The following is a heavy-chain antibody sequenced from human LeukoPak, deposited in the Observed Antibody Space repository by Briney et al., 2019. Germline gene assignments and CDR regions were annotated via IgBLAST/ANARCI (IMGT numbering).Heavy chain of an antibody. V-gene: IGHV3-21*01. CDR3: ARVEWLRSEAFDI. CDR2: ISSSSSYI. D-gene: IGHD5-12*01. CDR1: GFTFSRNS. J-gene: IGHJ3*02. Sequence: PGGSLRLSCAASGFTFSRNSMNWVRQAPGKGLEWVSSISSSSSYIYYADSVKGRFTISRDNAKNSLYLQMDSLRAEDTAVYYCARVEWLRSEAFDIWGQGTMVTVSS.